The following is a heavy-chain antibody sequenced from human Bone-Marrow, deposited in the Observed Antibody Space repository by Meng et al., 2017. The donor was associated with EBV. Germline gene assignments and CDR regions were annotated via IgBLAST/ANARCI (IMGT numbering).Heavy chain of an antibody. CDR3: AREIRQYNWFDP. V-gene: IGHV4-34*01. CDR2: INHSGST. D-gene: IGHD4-11*01. Sequence: QVQLQQWGAGPLTPSEXLSLTCAVYGGSFSGYYWTWIRQPPGKGLEWIGEINHSGSTDYNPSLKSRVTISVDTSKNQFSLKLSSVTAADTAVYYCAREIRQYNWFDPWGQGTLVTVSS. J-gene: IGHJ5*02. CDR1: GGSFSGYY.